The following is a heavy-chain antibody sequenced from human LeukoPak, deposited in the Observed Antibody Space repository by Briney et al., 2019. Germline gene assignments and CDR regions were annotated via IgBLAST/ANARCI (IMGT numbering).Heavy chain of an antibody. CDR2: IYYSGIT. Sequence: PSKTLSLTCTVSGGSISTYYWSWIRQPPGKGLEWIGYIYYSGITNYNPSLKSRVTISIDTSKNQFSLKLSSVIAADTAVYYCARLDYTYPHVDWGQGILVTVSS. CDR3: ARLDYTYPHVD. CDR1: GGSISTYY. V-gene: IGHV4-59*08. D-gene: IGHD3-16*01. J-gene: IGHJ4*02.